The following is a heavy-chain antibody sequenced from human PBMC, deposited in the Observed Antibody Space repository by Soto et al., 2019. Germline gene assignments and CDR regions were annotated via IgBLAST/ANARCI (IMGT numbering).Heavy chain of an antibody. CDR2: INGASTTT. CDR3: ARDLSH. J-gene: IGHJ4*02. CDR1: GFPFSSYA. Sequence: DVQLVGSGGGLVQPGGSLRLSCVASGFPFSSYAMHWVRQAPGKGLEWISYINGASTTTFYADSVKGRFTVSRDNAKNSVYLQMSSVRTEDTAFYYCARDLSHWGQGMLVTVSS. V-gene: IGHV3-48*01.